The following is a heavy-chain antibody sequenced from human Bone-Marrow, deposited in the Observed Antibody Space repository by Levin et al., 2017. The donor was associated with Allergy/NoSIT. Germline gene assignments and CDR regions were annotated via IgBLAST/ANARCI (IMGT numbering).Heavy chain of an antibody. J-gene: IGHJ6*02. CDR3: ARHPGGSGSYMTMDV. CDR1: GYSFSNYW. CDR2: IFPGGSNT. V-gene: IGHV5-51*01. D-gene: IGHD3-10*01. Sequence: KVSCKGSGYSFSNYWIGWVRQMPGKGLEWMGIIFPGGSNTRYSPSFQGQVAFSADKSISTAYLQWSSLKASDTARYYWARHPGGSGSYMTMDVWGQGTTVTVSS.